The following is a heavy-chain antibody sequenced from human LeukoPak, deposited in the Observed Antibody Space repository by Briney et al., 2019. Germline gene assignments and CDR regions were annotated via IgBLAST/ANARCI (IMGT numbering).Heavy chain of an antibody. CDR1: GFTFSSYS. V-gene: IGHV3-21*01. CDR3: AGDRGRPAANDAFDI. D-gene: IGHD2-2*01. CDR2: ISSSSSYI. Sequence: GGSLRLSCAASGFTFSSYSMNWVRQAPGKGLEWVSSISSSSSYIYYADSVKGRFTISRDNAKNSLYLQMNSLRAEDTAVYYSAGDRGRPAANDAFDIWGQGTMVTVSS. J-gene: IGHJ3*02.